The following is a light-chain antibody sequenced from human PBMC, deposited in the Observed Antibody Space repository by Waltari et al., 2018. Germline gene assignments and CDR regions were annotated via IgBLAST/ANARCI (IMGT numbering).Light chain of an antibody. CDR2: KVS. Sequence: DVVMTQSPLSLPVTLGQPASIPCRYSQSLVYTDGNTYLNWFHQRPGQSPRRLIYKVSNRDSGVPDRFSGSGSGTDFTLKISRVEAEDVGVYYCLQNTHWPATFGQGTKVEIE. V-gene: IGKV2-30*01. CDR3: LQNTHWPAT. CDR1: QSLVYTDGNTY. J-gene: IGKJ1*01.